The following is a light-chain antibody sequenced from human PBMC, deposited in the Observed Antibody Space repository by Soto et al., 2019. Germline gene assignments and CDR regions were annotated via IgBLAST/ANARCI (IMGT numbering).Light chain of an antibody. CDR2: GNN. CDR3: QSYDNSLSALYV. J-gene: IGLJ1*01. V-gene: IGLV1-40*01. CDR1: SSNIGAGYD. Sequence: QSVLTQPPSVSGAPGQRVTISCTGSSSNIGAGYDVHWFQQLPGTAPKLLIYGNNNRPSGVPDRFSGSKSESSASLAIAGLQAEDEADYYCQSYDNSLSALYVFGTWTKLTVL.